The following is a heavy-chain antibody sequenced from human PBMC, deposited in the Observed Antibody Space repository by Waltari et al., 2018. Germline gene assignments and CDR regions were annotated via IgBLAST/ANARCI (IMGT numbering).Heavy chain of an antibody. J-gene: IGHJ4*02. CDR3: AKVVGSYGTGALYFDK. V-gene: IGHV3-30*18. D-gene: IGHD5-18*01. Sequence: QVQLVESGGGVVQPGRSLRLSCAASGFTFSGYGMHWVRQAPGKGLEWVAGIWYDGSNKHYADSVKGRFTISRDNSKNTLYLQMNSLRAEDTAVYYCAKVVGSYGTGALYFDKWGQGTLVTVSS. CDR2: IWYDGSNK. CDR1: GFTFSGYG.